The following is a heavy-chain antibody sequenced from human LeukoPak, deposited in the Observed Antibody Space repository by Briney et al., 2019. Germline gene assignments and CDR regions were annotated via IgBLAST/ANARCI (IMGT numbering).Heavy chain of an antibody. CDR3: ARKYYDFWSGYSHAFDI. Sequence: PGGSLRLSCAASGFTFSSYSMNWVRQAPGKGLEWVSSISSSSSYIYYADSVKGRFTISRENTKNSLYLQMNSLRAEDTAVYYCARKYYDFWSGYSHAFDIWGQGTMVTVSS. V-gene: IGHV3-21*01. CDR2: ISSSSSYI. J-gene: IGHJ3*02. D-gene: IGHD3-3*01. CDR1: GFTFSSYS.